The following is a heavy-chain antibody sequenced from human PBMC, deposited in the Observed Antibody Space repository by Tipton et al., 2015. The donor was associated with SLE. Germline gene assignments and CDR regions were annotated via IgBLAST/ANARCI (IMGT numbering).Heavy chain of an antibody. CDR1: GGSFSGYY. J-gene: IGHJ4*02. D-gene: IGHD2-8*01. Sequence: LRLSCAVYGGSFSGYYWSWIRQPPGKGLEWIGEINHSGSTNYNPSLKSRVTISVDTSKNQFSLKLSSVTAADTAVYYCARSYTNEPADYWGQGTLVTVSS. CDR2: INHSGST. CDR3: ARSYTNEPADY. V-gene: IGHV4-34*01.